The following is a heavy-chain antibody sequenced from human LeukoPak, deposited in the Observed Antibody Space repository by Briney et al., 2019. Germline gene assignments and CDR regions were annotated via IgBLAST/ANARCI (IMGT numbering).Heavy chain of an antibody. J-gene: IGHJ5*02. V-gene: IGHV4-59*01. D-gene: IGHD3-10*01. CDR2: IYYSGST. Sequence: ESGPTLVKPSETLSLTCTVSGGSISSYYWSWIRQPPGEGLEWIGYIYYSGSTNYNPSLKSRVTISVDTSKNQFSLKLSSVTAADTAVYYCARESPGWFDPWGQGTLVTVSS. CDR1: GGSISSYY. CDR3: ARESPGWFDP.